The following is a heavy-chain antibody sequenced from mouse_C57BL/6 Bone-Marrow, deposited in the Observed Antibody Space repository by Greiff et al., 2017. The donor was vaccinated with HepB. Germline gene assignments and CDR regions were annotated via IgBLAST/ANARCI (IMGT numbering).Heavy chain of an antibody. CDR2: IYPGDGDT. V-gene: IGHV1-82*01. Sequence: QVQLQQSGPELVKPGASVKISCKASGYAFSSSWMNWVKQRPGKGLEWIGRIYPGDGDTNYNGKFKDKATLTADKSSSTAYMQLSSLTSEDSAVYFCARGYYAMDYWGQGTSVTVSS. CDR1: GYAFSSSW. CDR3: ARGYYAMDY. J-gene: IGHJ4*01.